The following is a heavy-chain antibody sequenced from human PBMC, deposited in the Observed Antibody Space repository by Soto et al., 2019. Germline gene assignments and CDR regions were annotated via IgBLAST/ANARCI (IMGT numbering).Heavy chain of an antibody. Sequence: QVQLVQSGAEVKRPGSSVKVSCESSGDTFNSYVISWVRQAPGQGLEWMGGIIPIIGVTHYAQKFQGRVTISALRSTGTGYMEVANLGFEDTALYYCARESLGAKGADHWGQGTLVTVSS. CDR2: IIPIIGVT. J-gene: IGHJ4*02. D-gene: IGHD3-16*01. CDR3: ARESLGAKGADH. V-gene: IGHV1-69*17. CDR1: GDTFNSYV.